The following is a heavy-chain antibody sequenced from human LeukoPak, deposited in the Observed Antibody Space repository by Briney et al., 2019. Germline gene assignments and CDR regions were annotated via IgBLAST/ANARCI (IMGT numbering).Heavy chain of an antibody. D-gene: IGHD4-17*01. CDR3: ARGYGDKASNLYYYYGMDV. J-gene: IGHJ6*02. CDR1: GYTFSSYG. Sequence: PGGSLRLSCAASGYTFSSYGMHWVRQAPGKGLEWVAVLSYDGSNKYYADSVKGRFTISRDNSKNTLYLQMNNLRAEDTAVYYCARGYGDKASNLYYYYGMDVWGQGTTVTVSS. V-gene: IGHV3-30*03. CDR2: LSYDGSNK.